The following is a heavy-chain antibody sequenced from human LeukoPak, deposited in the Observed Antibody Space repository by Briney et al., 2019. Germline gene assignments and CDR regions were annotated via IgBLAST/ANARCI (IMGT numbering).Heavy chain of an antibody. CDR2: ISAYNGNT. CDR3: AREGKKQYSSGWWYYFDY. Sequence: ASVKVSCKASGYTFTSYGISWVRQAPGQGLEWMGWISAYNGNTNYAQKLQGRVTMTTDTSTSTAYMELRSLRSDDTAVYYCAREGKKQYSSGWWYYFDYWGQGTLVTVSS. CDR1: GYTFTSYG. V-gene: IGHV1-18*01. D-gene: IGHD6-19*01. J-gene: IGHJ4*02.